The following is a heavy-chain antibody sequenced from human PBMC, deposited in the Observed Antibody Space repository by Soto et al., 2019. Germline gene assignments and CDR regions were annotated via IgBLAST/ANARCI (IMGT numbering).Heavy chain of an antibody. CDR1: GYTFTSYG. J-gene: IGHJ6*02. CDR2: ISAYNGNT. V-gene: IGHV1-18*04. D-gene: IGHD6-13*01. Sequence: ASVKVSCKASGYTFTSYGISWVRQAPGQGLEWMGWISAYNGNTNYAQKLQGRVTMTTDPSTSTAYMELRSLRSDDTAVYYCARDKSIVATGGAAAGSVEDYYYGMDVWGQGTTVTVSS. CDR3: ARDKSIVATGGAAAGSVEDYYYGMDV.